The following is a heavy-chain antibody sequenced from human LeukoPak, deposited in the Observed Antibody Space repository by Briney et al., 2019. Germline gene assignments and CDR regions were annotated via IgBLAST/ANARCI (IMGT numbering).Heavy chain of an antibody. CDR2: INPNSGGT. CDR3: ARDPAYYYDSSGYPDY. CDR1: GYTFTVYY. Sequence: ASVKVSFKASGYTFTVYYMHWVRQAPGQGLEWMGWINPNSGGTNYAQKFQGRVTMTRDTSISTAYMELSRLRSDDTAVYYCARDPAYYYDSSGYPDYWGQGTLVTVSS. J-gene: IGHJ4*02. V-gene: IGHV1-2*02. D-gene: IGHD3-22*01.